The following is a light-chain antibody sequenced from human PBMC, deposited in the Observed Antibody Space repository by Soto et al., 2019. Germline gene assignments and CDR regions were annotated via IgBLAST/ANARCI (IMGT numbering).Light chain of an antibody. CDR2: PAS. Sequence: DIQLTQSPSFLSASVGDRVTVSCRASQDISTSLAWFQQKAGKVPQLLVYPASTLQDGVPSRFIGGGSGTYFTLTINNLQAEDFATYYCQHLRTYPFSFGQGTKLDIK. CDR3: QHLRTYPFS. J-gene: IGKJ2*03. CDR1: QDISTS. V-gene: IGKV1-9*01.